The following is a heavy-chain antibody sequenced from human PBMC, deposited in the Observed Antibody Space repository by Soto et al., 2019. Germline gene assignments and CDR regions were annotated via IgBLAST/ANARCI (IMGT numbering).Heavy chain of an antibody. Sequence: ASVKVSCKASGYTFTTYGISWVRQAPGQGLEWMGWISAYNGNTNYAQKLQGRVTMTTDTSTSTAYMELRSLRSDDTAVYYCARDNYRDIYSGYVLTKEPAVGRMDVWGQGTTVTVSS. V-gene: IGHV1-18*01. CDR3: ARDNYRDIYSGYVLTKEPAVGRMDV. CDR2: ISAYNGNT. J-gene: IGHJ6*02. CDR1: GYTFTTYG. D-gene: IGHD5-12*01.